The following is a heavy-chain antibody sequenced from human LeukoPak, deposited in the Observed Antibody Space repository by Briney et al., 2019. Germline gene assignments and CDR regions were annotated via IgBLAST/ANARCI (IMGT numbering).Heavy chain of an antibody. V-gene: IGHV1-3*01. CDR1: GYTFTNYA. D-gene: IGHD3-3*01. CDR3: ATRFLEWLLSPFD. Sequence: ASVKVSCKGSGYTFTNYAVHWVRQAPGQRLEWLGWINPGNGDTKYSQNFQGRVTVTSDTSAATAYVELNSLTSEDTAVYYCATRFLEWLLSPFDWGQGTLVTVSS. J-gene: IGHJ4*02. CDR2: INPGNGDT.